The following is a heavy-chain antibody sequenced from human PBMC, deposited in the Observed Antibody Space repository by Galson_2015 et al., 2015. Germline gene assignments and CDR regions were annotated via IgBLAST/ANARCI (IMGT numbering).Heavy chain of an antibody. CDR2: IYWDDDK. CDR1: GFSISTSGVG. J-gene: IGHJ1*01. CDR3: AHIPFWSGGWPGVYFQH. Sequence: PALVKPTQTLTLTCTFSGFSISTSGVGVAWIRQPPGKALEWLSLIYWDDDKRYSPSLKSRLTITKDSSKNQVFLIMANLDPVDTGTYYCAHIPFWSGGWPGVYFQHWGQGALVTVSS. V-gene: IGHV2-5*02. D-gene: IGHD3-3*01.